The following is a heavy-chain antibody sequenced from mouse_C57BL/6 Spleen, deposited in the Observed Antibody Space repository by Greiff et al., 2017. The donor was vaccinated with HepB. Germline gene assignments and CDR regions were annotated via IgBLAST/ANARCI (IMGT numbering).Heavy chain of an antibody. CDR2: IYPGGGYT. CDR3: ARGGYYYGSSPCAMDY. CDR1: GYTFTNYW. J-gene: IGHJ4*01. V-gene: IGHV1-63*01. Sequence: VQLQQSGAELVRPGTSVKMSCKASGYTFTNYWIGWVKQRPGHGLEWIGDIYPGGGYTNYNEKFKGKATLTADKSSSTAYMQFSSLTSEDSAIYYCARGGYYYGSSPCAMDYWGQGTSVTVSS. D-gene: IGHD1-1*01.